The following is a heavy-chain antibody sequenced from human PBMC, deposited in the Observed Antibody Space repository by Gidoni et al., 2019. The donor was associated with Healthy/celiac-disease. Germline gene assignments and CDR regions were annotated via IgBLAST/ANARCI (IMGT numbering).Heavy chain of an antibody. CDR1: GFTFTSYA. Sequence: EVQLLVSGGGLVQPGGSLRPSCAASGFTFTSYAMSWVRQAPGKGLEWVSGISGSGGSTYYADSVKGRFTISRDNSKNTLYLQMNSLRAEDTAVYYCAKVGRQYQLLRFYYFDYWGQGTLVTVSS. J-gene: IGHJ4*02. V-gene: IGHV3-23*01. CDR3: AKVGRQYQLLRFYYFDY. CDR2: ISGSGGST. D-gene: IGHD2-2*01.